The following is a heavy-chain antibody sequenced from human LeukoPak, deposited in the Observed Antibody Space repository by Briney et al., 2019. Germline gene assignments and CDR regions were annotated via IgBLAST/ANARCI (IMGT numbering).Heavy chain of an antibody. D-gene: IGHD3-10*01. V-gene: IGHV3-30*04. Sequence: PGRSLRLSCAASGFTFSSYAMHWVRQAPGKGLEWVAVISYDGSNKYYADSVKGRFTTSRDTLYLQMNNLRIEDTAVYYCARGGGGSESYYFDYWGQGTLVTVSS. CDR1: GFTFSSYA. CDR3: ARGGGGSESYYFDY. J-gene: IGHJ4*02. CDR2: ISYDGSNK.